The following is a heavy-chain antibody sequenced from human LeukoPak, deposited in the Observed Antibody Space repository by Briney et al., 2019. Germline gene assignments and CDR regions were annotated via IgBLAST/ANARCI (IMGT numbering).Heavy chain of an antibody. CDR1: GYTFTSYG. CDR3: VTHSNDWTRGFPY. J-gene: IGHJ4*02. Sequence: GASVKVSCKASGYTFTSYGMNWVRQAPRQGLEWMGWINTNTGNPTYAQGFTGRYVFSLDTSVSTAYLQISSLEAEDTAVYYCVTHSNDWTRGFPYWGQGTLVTVSS. V-gene: IGHV7-4-1*02. D-gene: IGHD3-9*01. CDR2: INTNTGNP.